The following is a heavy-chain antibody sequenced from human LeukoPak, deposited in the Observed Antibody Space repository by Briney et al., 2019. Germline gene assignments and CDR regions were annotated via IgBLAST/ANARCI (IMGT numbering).Heavy chain of an antibody. CDR1: GFTFSNYN. D-gene: IGHD2-2*02. J-gene: IGHJ4*02. CDR3: ARGFGQYQLLYYY. Sequence: QPGGSLRLSCAASGFTFSNYNMLWVRQAPGKGLEWVSYIRSDSSTIYYAASVEGRFTISRDNAKNSLYLQMNSLRAEDTAVYYCARGFGQYQLLYYYWGQGTLVTVSS. V-gene: IGHV3-48*04. CDR2: IRSDSSTI.